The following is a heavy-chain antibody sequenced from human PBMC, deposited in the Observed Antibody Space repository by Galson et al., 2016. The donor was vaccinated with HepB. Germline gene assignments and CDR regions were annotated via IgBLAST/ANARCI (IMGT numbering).Heavy chain of an antibody. Sequence: SLRLSCAASGFIFSNFAMNWVRQAPGKGLEWVSVIYSGGRTYYTDSVKGRFTISRDSSKNTLYLQMNSLRAEDTAVYYCARHPQNNLWGQGTLVTVSS. CDR3: ARHPQNNL. CDR2: IYSGGRT. V-gene: IGHV3-53*01. CDR1: GFIFSNFA. J-gene: IGHJ4*02. D-gene: IGHD1/OR15-1a*01.